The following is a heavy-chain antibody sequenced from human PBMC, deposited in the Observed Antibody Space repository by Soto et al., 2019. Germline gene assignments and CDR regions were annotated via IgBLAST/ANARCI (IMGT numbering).Heavy chain of an antibody. CDR1: GASISPYS. CDR2: IYHSGTT. CDR3: ARNIYYIDNSGYWSDP. D-gene: IGHD3-22*01. J-gene: IGHJ5*02. V-gene: IGHV4-30-2*01. Sequence: PSETLSLTCAVSGASISPYSWSWIRQPPGKGREWIGYIYHSGTTYYNPSLKSRVTISVDRSKNKFSLKLSSVTAADTAVYYCARNIYYIDNSGYWSDPWGQGTLVTVSS.